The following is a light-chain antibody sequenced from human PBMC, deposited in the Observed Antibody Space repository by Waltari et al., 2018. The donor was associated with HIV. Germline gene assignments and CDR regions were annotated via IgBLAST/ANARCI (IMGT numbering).Light chain of an antibody. V-gene: IGLV3-1*01. CDR3: QSWDSSAAV. CDR2: QDV. CDR1: KLGSLY. Sequence: SFELPQPPSVSVSPGQTAYITCSGNKLGSLYGSWYQRKPGQSPVLVIFQDVKRPSGIPERFTGSSSGSTATLIISETQPMDEADYYCQSWDSSAAVFGGGTKLTVL. J-gene: IGLJ2*01.